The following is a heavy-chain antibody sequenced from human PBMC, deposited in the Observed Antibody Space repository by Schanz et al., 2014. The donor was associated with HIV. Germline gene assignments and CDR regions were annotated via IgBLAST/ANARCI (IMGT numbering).Heavy chain of an antibody. Sequence: VQLVESGGGLVQPGRSLRLSCAVSGFTFSNYAMHWVRQAPGKGLEWVAVISYDGSNKYYADSVKGRFTISRDNSKNTLYLQMNSLRAEDTAVYYCATLETGATYYYYYYMDVWGQGTTVTVSS. CDR1: GFTFSNYA. CDR2: ISYDGSNK. V-gene: IGHV3-30-3*01. D-gene: IGHD7-27*01. CDR3: ATLETGATYYYYYYMDV. J-gene: IGHJ6*02.